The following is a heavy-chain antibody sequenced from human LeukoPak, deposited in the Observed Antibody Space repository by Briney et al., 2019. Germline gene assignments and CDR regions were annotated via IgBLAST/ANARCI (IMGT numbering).Heavy chain of an antibody. D-gene: IGHD3-10*01. V-gene: IGHV4-59*08. CDR3: ARHNARLRGWIGEVDF. Sequence: QLQESGPCLVKPSETLSVTCSVSGGSINNDYWSWIRHPPGKRLVWIVQIYYRGSTNYNPSMKSRVTISVDTSKNQFSLMLSSVSAADTAVYYCARHNARLRGWIGEVDFWGQGALVTVSS. J-gene: IGHJ4*02. CDR2: IYYRGST. CDR1: GGSINNDY.